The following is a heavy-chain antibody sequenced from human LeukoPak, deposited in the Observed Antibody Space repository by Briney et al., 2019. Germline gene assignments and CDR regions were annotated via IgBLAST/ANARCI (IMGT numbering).Heavy chain of an antibody. J-gene: IGHJ4*02. Sequence: GGSLRLSCAASGFTFRNYNMNWVRQAPGKGLEWVSSISDNSNHIYYADSVKGRFTISRDNAKNSLYLQMGSLRAEDTAVYYCAGDYSVRLLDYWGQGTLVTVSS. CDR1: GFTFRNYN. D-gene: IGHD2-15*01. CDR2: ISDNSNHI. V-gene: IGHV3-21*01. CDR3: AGDYSVRLLDY.